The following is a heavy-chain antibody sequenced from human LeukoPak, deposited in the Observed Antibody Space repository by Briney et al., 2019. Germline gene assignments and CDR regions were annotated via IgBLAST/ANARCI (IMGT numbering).Heavy chain of an antibody. CDR3: ARANPRDY. CDR1: GFTFSSYS. V-gene: IGHV3-48*01. D-gene: IGHD1-14*01. J-gene: IGHJ4*02. Sequence: PWGSLRLSCAASGFTFSSYSMNWVRQAPGKGLEWVSYISSSNSSIYYAGSVKGRFTISRDNAKNSLYLQMNSLRVEDTAVYYCARANPRDYWGQGTLVTVSS. CDR2: ISSSNSSI.